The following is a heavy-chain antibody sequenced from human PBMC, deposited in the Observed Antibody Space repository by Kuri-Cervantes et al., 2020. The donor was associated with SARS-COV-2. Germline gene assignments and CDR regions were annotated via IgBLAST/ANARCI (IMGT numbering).Heavy chain of an antibody. D-gene: IGHD5-24*01. V-gene: IGHV3-30*04. Sequence: GGSLRLSCVASGFTFSSYAIHCVRQAPGKGLEWVAVTSDDGKKKYYADSVKGRFTISRDNSKNTLYLQMNSLRAEDTAVYYCARARAGGYNDAFDIWGQGTMVTVSS. CDR2: TSDDGKKK. CDR3: ARARAGGYNDAFDI. J-gene: IGHJ3*02. CDR1: GFTFSSYA.